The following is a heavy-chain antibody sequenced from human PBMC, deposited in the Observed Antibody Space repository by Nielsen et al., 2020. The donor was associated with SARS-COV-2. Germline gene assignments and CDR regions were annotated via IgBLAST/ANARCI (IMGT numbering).Heavy chain of an antibody. CDR1: GFTFSNAW. CDR3: TTEEAWELLAVWYFDY. Sequence: GGSLRLSCAASGFTFSNAWMSWVRRAPGKGLEWVGRIKSKTDGGTTDYAAPVKGRLTISRDDSKNTLYLQMNSLKTEDTAVYYCTTEEAWELLAVWYFDYWGQGTLVTVSS. J-gene: IGHJ4*02. CDR2: IKSKTDGGTT. D-gene: IGHD1-26*01. V-gene: IGHV3-15*01.